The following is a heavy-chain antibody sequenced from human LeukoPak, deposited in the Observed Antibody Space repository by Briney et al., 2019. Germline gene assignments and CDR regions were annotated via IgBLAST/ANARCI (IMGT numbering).Heavy chain of an antibody. CDR1: GFTFGRYE. CDR3: ARVLSSSWYGGGYLDL. D-gene: IGHD6-13*01. Sequence: ASVKVSCKASGFTFGRYEVNWVRQATGQGLEWLGWMDPNSDTSGYAQKFQGRVTMTRNTSINTAYMELSSLRSDDTAVYYCARVLSSSWYGGGYLDLWGRGTQVIVSS. J-gene: IGHJ2*01. V-gene: IGHV1-8*01. CDR2: MDPNSDTS.